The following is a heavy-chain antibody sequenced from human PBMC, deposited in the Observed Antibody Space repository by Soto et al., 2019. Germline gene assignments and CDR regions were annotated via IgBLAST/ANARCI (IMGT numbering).Heavy chain of an antibody. V-gene: IGHV3-30-3*02. CDR2: ISNDGMNT. J-gene: IGHJ1*01. CDR1: GFTFSSYA. Sequence: QVHLVESGGGVVQPGRSVRLSCVASGFTFSSYALHWVRQAPGKGLEWVALISNDGMNTFYADSVKGRMTVSRDKAEKTMYLQMNSLTPEDTAVYYCAKGLRFMEHWGQGTVVTVSS. CDR3: AKGLRFMEH. D-gene: IGHD1-1*01.